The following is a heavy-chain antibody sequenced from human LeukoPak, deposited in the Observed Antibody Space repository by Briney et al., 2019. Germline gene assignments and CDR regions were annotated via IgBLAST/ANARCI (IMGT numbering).Heavy chain of an antibody. Sequence: GGSLRLSCAASGFIFSSYEMNWVRQAPGKGLEWVSYISGGDTTIYYADSVRGRFTISRDNAKNSLYLQMNSLRAEDTALYYCTRGTGGSAWGQGTLVTVSS. CDR3: TRGTGGSA. J-gene: IGHJ5*02. V-gene: IGHV3-48*03. D-gene: IGHD2-15*01. CDR2: ISGGDTTI. CDR1: GFIFSSYE.